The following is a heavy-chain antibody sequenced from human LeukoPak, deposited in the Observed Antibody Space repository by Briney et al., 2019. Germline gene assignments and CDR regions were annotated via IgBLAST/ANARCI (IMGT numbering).Heavy chain of an antibody. Sequence: SETLSLTCTVSGGSISSYYWSWIRQPPGKGLEWIGYIYYSGSTNYNPSLKSRVTISVDTSKNQFSLKLSSVTAADTAVYYCARPARVGYCSSTSCPFDYWGQGTLVTVSS. CDR1: GGSISSYY. CDR2: IYYSGST. V-gene: IGHV4-59*08. J-gene: IGHJ4*02. D-gene: IGHD2-2*01. CDR3: ARPARVGYCSSTSCPFDY.